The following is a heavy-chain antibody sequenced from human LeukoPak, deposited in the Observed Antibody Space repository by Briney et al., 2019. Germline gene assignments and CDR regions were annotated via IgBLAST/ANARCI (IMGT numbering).Heavy chain of an antibody. CDR2: IYYSGST. J-gene: IGHJ3*02. Sequence: NPSETLSLTCAVSGGSISSGGYSWSWIRQPPGKGLEWIGYIYYSGSTNYNPSLKSRVTISVDTSKNQFSLKLSSVTVADTAVYYCARQAPGYSSGWHPVGYAFDIWGQGTMVTVSS. CDR3: ARQAPGYSSGWHPVGYAFDI. D-gene: IGHD6-19*01. CDR1: GGSISSGGYS. V-gene: IGHV4-61*08.